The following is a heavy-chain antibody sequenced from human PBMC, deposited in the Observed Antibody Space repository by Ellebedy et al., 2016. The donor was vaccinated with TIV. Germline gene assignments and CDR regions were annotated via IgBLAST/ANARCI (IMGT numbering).Heavy chain of an antibody. D-gene: IGHD6-19*01. V-gene: IGHV1-18*03. CDR3: ARADYSSGWTNFDY. J-gene: IGHJ4*02. Sequence: ASVKVSXKASGYTLTNYGISWVRQAPGQGLEWMGWITVYNGNTDYAQKVQGRVTMTTDTSTSTAYMELRSLRSDDMAVYYCARADYSSGWTNFDYWGQGTLVTVSS. CDR1: GYTLTNYG. CDR2: ITVYNGNT.